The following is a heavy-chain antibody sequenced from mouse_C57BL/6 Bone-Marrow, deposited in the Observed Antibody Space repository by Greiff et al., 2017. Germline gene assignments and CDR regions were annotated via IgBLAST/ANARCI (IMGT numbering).Heavy chain of an antibody. CDR1: GFTFSSYG. CDR3: ARRGLWLYYYAMDY. Sequence: EVKVVESGGDLVKPGGSLKLSCAASGFTFSSYGMSWVRQTPDKRLEWVATISSGGSYTYYPDSVKGRFTISRDNAKDTRYLQMSSLKSEDTAMYYCARRGLWLYYYAMDYWGQGTSVTVSS. CDR2: ISSGGSYT. D-gene: IGHD2-2*01. J-gene: IGHJ4*01. V-gene: IGHV5-6*01.